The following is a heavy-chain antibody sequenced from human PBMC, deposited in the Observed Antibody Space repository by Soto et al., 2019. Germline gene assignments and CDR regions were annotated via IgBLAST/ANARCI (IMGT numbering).Heavy chain of an antibody. CDR3: ALTVTTSYYYYGMDV. J-gene: IGHJ6*02. CDR2: IYSGGST. CDR1: GFTVSSNY. D-gene: IGHD4-17*01. Sequence: GGSLRLSCAASGFTVSSNYMSWVRQAPGKGLEWVSVIYSGGSTYYADSVKGRFTISRDNSKNTLYLQMNSLRAEDTAVYYCALTVTTSYYYYGMDVWGQGTTVTVSS. V-gene: IGHV3-53*01.